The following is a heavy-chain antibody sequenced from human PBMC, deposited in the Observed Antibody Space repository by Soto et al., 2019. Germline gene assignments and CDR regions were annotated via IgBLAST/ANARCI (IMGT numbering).Heavy chain of an antibody. J-gene: IGHJ3*02. CDR3: AKGTMLPGNWNYVTAFDI. D-gene: IGHD1-7*01. Sequence: GGSLRLSCAASGFTFDDYAMHWVRQAPGKGLEWVSGISWNSGSIGYADSVKGRFTISRDNAKNSLYLQMNSLRAAATALYYCAKGTMLPGNWNYVTAFDIWGQGTMVTVSS. CDR2: ISWNSGSI. CDR1: GFTFDDYA. V-gene: IGHV3-9*01.